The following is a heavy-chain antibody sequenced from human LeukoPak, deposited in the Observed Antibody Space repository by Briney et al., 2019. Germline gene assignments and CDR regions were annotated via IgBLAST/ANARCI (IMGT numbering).Heavy chain of an antibody. CDR3: AANYGGNQYYFDY. CDR1: GYTFTSYG. D-gene: IGHD4-23*01. Sequence: ASVKVSCKASGYTFTSYGISWVRQAPGQGLEWMGIINPSGGSTSYAQKFQGRVTMTRDMSTSTVYMELSSLRSEDTAVYYCAANYGGNQYYFDYWGQGTLVTVSS. J-gene: IGHJ4*02. V-gene: IGHV1-46*01. CDR2: INPSGGST.